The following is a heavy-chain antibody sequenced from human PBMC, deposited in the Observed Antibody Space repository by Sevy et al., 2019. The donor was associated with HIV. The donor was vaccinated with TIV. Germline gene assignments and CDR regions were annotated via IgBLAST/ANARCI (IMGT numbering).Heavy chain of an antibody. Sequence: SETLSLTCTVSGGSISSYYWSWIRQPAGKGLEWIGRIYTSGSTNYNPSLKSRVTMSVDTSKNQFSLKLSSVTAADTAVYYCARDHPTYDFWSGYPTPDAFDIWGQRTMVTVSS. J-gene: IGHJ3*02. CDR3: ARDHPTYDFWSGYPTPDAFDI. CDR2: IYTSGST. D-gene: IGHD3-3*01. CDR1: GGSISSYY. V-gene: IGHV4-4*07.